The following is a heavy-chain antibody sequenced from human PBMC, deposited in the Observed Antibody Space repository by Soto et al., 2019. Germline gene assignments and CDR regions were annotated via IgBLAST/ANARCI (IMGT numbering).Heavy chain of an antibody. V-gene: IGHV2-5*01. CDR2: ST. J-gene: IGHJ4*02. Sequence: QITLKESGPTPVQPTQTLTLTCTVSGFPLTTRGMTLGWIRQPPGRAPEWLALSTQYSPSLQSRLTFTKDTSKNQVVLTMTNMDPVDTATYYCTLRQDTSRGPIYWGQGIMVTVSS. CDR1: GFPLTTRGMT. CDR3: TLRQDTSRGPIY. D-gene: IGHD6-13*01.